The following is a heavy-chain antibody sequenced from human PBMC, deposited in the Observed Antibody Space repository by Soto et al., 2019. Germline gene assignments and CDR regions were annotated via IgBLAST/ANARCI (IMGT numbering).Heavy chain of an antibody. CDR3: ARAEYQLLDFFDY. J-gene: IGHJ4*02. D-gene: IGHD2-2*01. CDR2: IYYSGST. CDR1: GGSISSYY. V-gene: IGHV4-59*01. Sequence: SETLSLTCTVSGGSISSYYWSWIRQPPGKGLEWIGYIYYSGSTNYNPSLKSRVTISVDTSKNQFSLKLSSVTAADTAVYYCARAEYQLLDFFDYWGQGTLVTVSS.